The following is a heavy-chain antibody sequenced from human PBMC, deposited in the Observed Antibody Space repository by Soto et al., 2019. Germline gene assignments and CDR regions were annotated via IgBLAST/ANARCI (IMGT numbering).Heavy chain of an antibody. D-gene: IGHD5-12*01. CDR3: ARAREYSGYSQRYYYYYMDV. CDR2: IWYDGSNK. J-gene: IGHJ6*03. Sequence: GGSLRLSCAASGFTFSSYGMHWVRQAPGKGLEWVAVIWYDGSNKYYADSVKGRFTISRDNSKNTLYLQMNSLRAEDTAVYYCARAREYSGYSQRYYYYYMDVWGKGTTVTVSS. CDR1: GFTFSSYG. V-gene: IGHV3-33*01.